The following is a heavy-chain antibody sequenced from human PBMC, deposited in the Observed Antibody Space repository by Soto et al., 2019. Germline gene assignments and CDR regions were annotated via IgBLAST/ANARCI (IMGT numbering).Heavy chain of an antibody. CDR3: ARGYRDYGDYEGASSDFDY. D-gene: IGHD4-17*01. V-gene: IGHV4-34*01. J-gene: IGHJ4*02. CDR1: GGSFSGYY. Sequence: SETLFLTFAVYGGSFSGYYLSWVRQPPGKGLEWIGEINLSGSTNYNPSLKSRVTISVDTSKNQFSLKLSSVTAADTAVYYCARGYRDYGDYEGASSDFDYWGQGTLVTVSS. CDR2: INLSGST.